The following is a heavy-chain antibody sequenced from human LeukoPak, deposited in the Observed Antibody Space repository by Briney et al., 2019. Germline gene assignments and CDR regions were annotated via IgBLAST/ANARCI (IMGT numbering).Heavy chain of an antibody. D-gene: IGHD5-18*01. CDR3: ASAGYSYRKFDY. Sequence: SETLSLTCTVSGGSISSYYWSWIRQPPGKGLEWIGYIYYSGSTYYNPSLKSRVTISVDTSKNQFSLKLSSVTAADTAVYYCASAGYSYRKFDYWGQGTLVTVSS. CDR2: IYYSGST. CDR1: GGSISSYY. V-gene: IGHV4-59*08. J-gene: IGHJ4*02.